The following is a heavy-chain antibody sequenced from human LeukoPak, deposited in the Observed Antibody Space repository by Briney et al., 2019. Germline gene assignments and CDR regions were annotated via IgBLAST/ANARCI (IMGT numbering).Heavy chain of an antibody. CDR3: ARESSYSGSYFDDY. V-gene: IGHV1-18*01. Sequence: ASVKVSCKASGYTFTKYGITWVRQAPGQGLEWMGWISTYNGNTNYAQKLQGRVTMTTDTSTSTAYMELRSLRSDDTAVYYCARESSYSGSYFDDYWGQGTLVTVSS. CDR2: ISTYNGNT. J-gene: IGHJ4*02. CDR1: GYTFTKYG. D-gene: IGHD1-26*01.